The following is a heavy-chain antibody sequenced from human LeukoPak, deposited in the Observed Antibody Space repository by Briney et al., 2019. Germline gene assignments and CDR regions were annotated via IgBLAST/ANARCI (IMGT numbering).Heavy chain of an antibody. CDR3: ARDTQYSSSWTEFGY. J-gene: IGHJ4*02. CDR1: GYSFTSNY. D-gene: IGHD6-13*01. CDR2: IYPRDGST. Sequence: ASVKVSCKASGYSFTSNYIHWVRQAPGQGLEWMGMIYPRDGSTSYAQKFQGRVTVTRDTSTSTVHMELSGLRSEDTAVYYCARDTQYSSSWTEFGYWGQGTLVTVSS. V-gene: IGHV1-46*01.